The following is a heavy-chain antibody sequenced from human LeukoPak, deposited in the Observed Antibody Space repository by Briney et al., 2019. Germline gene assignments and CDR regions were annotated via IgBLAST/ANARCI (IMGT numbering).Heavy chain of an antibody. D-gene: IGHD1-14*01. J-gene: IGHJ4*02. Sequence: EASVKVSCKASGYTFTSYYMRWVRQAPGQGLEWMGIINPSGGSTSYAQKFQGRVTMTRDTSTSTVYMELSSLRSEDTAVYYCARSQSTVRYFDYWGQGTLVTVSS. CDR3: ARSQSTVRYFDY. CDR2: INPSGGST. CDR1: GYTFTSYY. V-gene: IGHV1-46*01.